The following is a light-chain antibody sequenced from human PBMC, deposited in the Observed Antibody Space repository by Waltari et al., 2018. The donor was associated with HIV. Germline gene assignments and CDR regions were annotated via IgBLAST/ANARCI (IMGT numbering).Light chain of an antibody. CDR1: SGPVGGYNY. J-gene: IGLJ2*01. CDR3: HLYAGSYSL. V-gene: IGLV2-11*01. CDR2: DFN. Sequence: QSALTQPHSLSGSPRQSVTISCTGASGPVGGYNYVPWYQQHPGKTPKLIIFDFNKRPSGVPDRFAGSKSGDPASLTISGLQPDDEADYYCHLYAGSYSLFGGGTKVTVL.